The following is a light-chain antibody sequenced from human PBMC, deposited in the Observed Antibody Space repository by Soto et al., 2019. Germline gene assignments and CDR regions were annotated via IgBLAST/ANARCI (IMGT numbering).Light chain of an antibody. CDR3: QQSYISPLT. CDR1: QSISTY. Sequence: DIQLIQSPSPLSASVGAGVAISCRESQSISTYLNWYQQKPGKAPKLLIYAASSLQSGVPSRFSGSGFGTEITLTISSLQPEDFATYYCQQSYISPLTFGQGTRLEIK. CDR2: AAS. J-gene: IGKJ5*01. V-gene: IGKV1-39*01.